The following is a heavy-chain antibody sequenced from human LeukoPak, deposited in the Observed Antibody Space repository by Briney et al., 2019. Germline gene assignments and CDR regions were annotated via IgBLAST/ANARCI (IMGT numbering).Heavy chain of an antibody. J-gene: IGHJ4*02. CDR1: GGSISSSSYY. D-gene: IGHD3-22*01. V-gene: IGHV4-39*07. Sequence: SETLSLTCTVSGGSISSSSYYWGWIRQPPGKGLEWIGSIYYSGSTYYNPSLKSRVTISVDTSKNQFSLKLSSVTAADTAVYYCARVNTMIVGAHFDYWGQGTLVTVSS. CDR2: IYYSGST. CDR3: ARVNTMIVGAHFDY.